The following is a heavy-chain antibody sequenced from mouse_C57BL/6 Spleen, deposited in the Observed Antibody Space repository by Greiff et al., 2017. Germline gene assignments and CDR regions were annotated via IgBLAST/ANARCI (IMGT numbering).Heavy chain of an antibody. J-gene: IGHJ4*01. V-gene: IGHV1-64*01. Sequence: QVQLKQPGAELVKPGASVKLSCKASGYTFTSYWMHWVKQRPGQGLEWIGMIHPNSGSTNYNEKFKSKATLTVDKSSSTAYMQLSSLTSEDSAVYYCAKIYYYGSSPSDYAMDYWGQGTSVTVSS. D-gene: IGHD1-1*01. CDR2: IHPNSGST. CDR3: AKIYYYGSSPSDYAMDY. CDR1: GYTFTSYW.